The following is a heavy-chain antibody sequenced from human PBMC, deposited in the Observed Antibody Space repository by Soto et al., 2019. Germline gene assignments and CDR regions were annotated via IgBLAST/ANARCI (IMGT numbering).Heavy chain of an antibody. CDR2: IYYSGST. V-gene: IGHV4-39*02. CDR1: GGSISNNNYY. D-gene: IGHD2-15*01. Sequence: SETLSLTCTVSGGSISNNNYYWGWIRQPPGKGLEWIANIYYSGSTYYNPSLKSRVTISVDTSKSQFSLKLSSVTAADTAVFYCARESLVVPYGMDVRGQGTTVTVSS. CDR3: ARESLVVPYGMDV. J-gene: IGHJ6*02.